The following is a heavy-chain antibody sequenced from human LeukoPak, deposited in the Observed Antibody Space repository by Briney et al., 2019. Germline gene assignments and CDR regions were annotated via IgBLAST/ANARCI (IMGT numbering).Heavy chain of an antibody. Sequence: ASVKVSCKASGGTFSSYAISWVRQAPGQGLEWMGGIIPIFGTANYAQKFQGRVTITADESTSTAYMELSSLRSEDTAVYYCSYSGYDGIDYWGQGTLVTVSS. CDR2: IIPIFGTA. J-gene: IGHJ4*02. V-gene: IGHV1-69*13. CDR3: SYSGYDGIDY. D-gene: IGHD5-12*01. CDR1: GGTFSSYA.